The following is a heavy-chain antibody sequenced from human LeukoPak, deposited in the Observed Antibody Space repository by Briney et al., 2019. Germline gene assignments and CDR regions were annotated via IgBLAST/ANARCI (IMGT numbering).Heavy chain of an antibody. D-gene: IGHD1-1*01. CDR2: ISGSGSTI. J-gene: IGHJ4*02. V-gene: IGHV3-48*03. CDR3: ARTVGTLDY. Sequence: GGSLRLSCAASGFTFSNYAMTWVRQAPGKGLEWVSTISGSGSTIYYADSVKGRFTISRDNAKNSLYLQMNSLRAEDTAVYYCARTVGTLDYWGQGTLVTVSS. CDR1: GFTFSNYA.